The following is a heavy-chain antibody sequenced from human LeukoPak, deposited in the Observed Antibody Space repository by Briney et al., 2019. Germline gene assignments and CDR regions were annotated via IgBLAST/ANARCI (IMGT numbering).Heavy chain of an antibody. Sequence: PGGSLRLSCAASGFTFSSYAMSWVRQAPGKGLEWVSAISGSGGSTYYADSVKGRFTISRDNSKNTLYLQMNSLRAEDTAVYYCASRLGYCSGGSCYFDYWGQGTLVTVSS. CDR2: ISGSGGST. CDR1: GFTFSSYA. J-gene: IGHJ4*02. CDR3: ASRLGYCSGGSCYFDY. V-gene: IGHV3-23*01. D-gene: IGHD2-15*01.